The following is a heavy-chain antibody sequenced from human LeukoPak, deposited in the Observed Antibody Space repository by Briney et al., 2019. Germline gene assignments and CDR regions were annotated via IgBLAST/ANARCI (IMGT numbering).Heavy chain of an antibody. CDR1: GGSISSNGYY. D-gene: IGHD5-18*01. Sequence: PSETLSLTCTVSGGSISSNGYYWGWIRQPPGKGLEWIGSIYYSGSSYYNPSLKSRVTISVDTSKNQFSLKLTSVTATDTAVYYCARPRGYRYGYGDYWGQGTLVNVLS. V-gene: IGHV4-39*01. J-gene: IGHJ4*02. CDR2: IYYSGSS. CDR3: ARPRGYRYGYGDY.